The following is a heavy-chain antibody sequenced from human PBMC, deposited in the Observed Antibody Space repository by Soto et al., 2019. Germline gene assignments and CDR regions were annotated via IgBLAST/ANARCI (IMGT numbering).Heavy chain of an antibody. J-gene: IGHJ6*02. CDR3: ARDGGGIAVAGTPRDYYYGMDV. CDR1: GFTFSSYW. CDR2: INSDGSST. D-gene: IGHD6-19*01. Sequence: PGGSLSLSCAASGFTFSSYWMHWVRQAPGKGLVWVSRINSDGSSTSYADSVKGRFTISRDNAKNSLYLQMNSLRAEDTAVYYCARDGGGIAVAGTPRDYYYGMDVWGQGTTVTVSS. V-gene: IGHV3-74*01.